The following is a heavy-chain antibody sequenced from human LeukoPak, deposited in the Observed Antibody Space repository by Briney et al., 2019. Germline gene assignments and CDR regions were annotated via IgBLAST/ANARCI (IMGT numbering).Heavy chain of an antibody. CDR1: VRSISSGNYY. CDR3: ARDSLYNFWSGYYHTTYYFDY. J-gene: IGHJ4*02. V-gene: IGHV4-61*09. Sequence: SETLSLTCTVSVRSISSGNYYWRWIRQPAGKGLEWVGHIYTGGSTNYNPYLKSRVTISADTSKNQFSLNLRSMTAADTAVYYCARDSLYNFWSGYYHTTYYFDYWGPGTLVTVSS. D-gene: IGHD3-3*01. CDR2: IYTGGST.